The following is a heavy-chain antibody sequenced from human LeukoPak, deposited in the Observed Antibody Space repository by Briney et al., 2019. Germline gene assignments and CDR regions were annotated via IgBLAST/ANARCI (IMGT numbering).Heavy chain of an antibody. Sequence: ASVKVSCKASGYTFSSYGVNWVRQAPGQGLEWMGWINAYNGNTNYAQEFQGRVTMTTDTSTSTAHMEPRSLRSDDTAVYYCARPSYYYDTSSYYGPYYGMDVWGRGTTVTVSS. CDR2: INAYNGNT. CDR1: GYTFSSYG. V-gene: IGHV1-18*01. D-gene: IGHD3-22*01. CDR3: ARPSYYYDTSSYYGPYYGMDV. J-gene: IGHJ6*02.